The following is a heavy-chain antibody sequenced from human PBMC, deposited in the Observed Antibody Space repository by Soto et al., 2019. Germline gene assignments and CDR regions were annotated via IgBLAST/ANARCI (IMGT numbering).Heavy chain of an antibody. Sequence: SETLSLTCTVSVGSISSGDYSWIWIRHPPGKGLEWIGYIYNSEKNYYNPSLKSRVTISVGTSKKQFSLKLSSVTASDTAVYYCARIPRVTMVRGVKKGFDFWGQGALVTVSS. CDR1: VGSISSGDYS. D-gene: IGHD3-10*01. V-gene: IGHV4-30-4*01. CDR2: IYNSEKN. J-gene: IGHJ4*02. CDR3: ARIPRVTMVRGVKKGFDF.